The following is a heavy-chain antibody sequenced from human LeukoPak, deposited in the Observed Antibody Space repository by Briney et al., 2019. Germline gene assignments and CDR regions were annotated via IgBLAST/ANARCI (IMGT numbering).Heavy chain of an antibody. D-gene: IGHD3-3*01. CDR2: INSDGSST. CDR1: GFTFSSYW. V-gene: IGHV3-74*01. J-gene: IGHJ6*02. Sequence: HPGGSLRLSCAASGFTFSSYWMHWVRQAPGKGLVWVSRINSDGSSTSYADSVKGRFTISRDNAKNTLYLQMNSLRAEDTAVYYCASDYDFWSGYYRDYYYYYGMGVWGQGTTVTVSS. CDR3: ASDYDFWSGYYRDYYYYYGMGV.